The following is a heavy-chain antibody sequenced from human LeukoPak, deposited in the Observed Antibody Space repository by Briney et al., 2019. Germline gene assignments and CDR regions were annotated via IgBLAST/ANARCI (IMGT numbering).Heavy chain of an antibody. V-gene: IGHV3-21*01. D-gene: IGHD5-24*01. Sequence: GGSLRLSCAASGLTFSSYSMKWLRQAPGRGREWVTSISSSSRYIFYADSVKGRFGISRDNAKNSLYLQINCVRAEDTAVYVCVRDFESGEMAKVLSYYCGAGAVVTVSS. CDR1: GLTFSSYS. J-gene: IGHJ4*02. CDR3: VRDFESGEMAKVLSYY. CDR2: ISSSSRYI.